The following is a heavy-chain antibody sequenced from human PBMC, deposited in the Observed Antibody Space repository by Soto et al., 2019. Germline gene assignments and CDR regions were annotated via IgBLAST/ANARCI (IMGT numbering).Heavy chain of an antibody. CDR1: GFTFSSYG. D-gene: IGHD2-2*01. CDR3: AKDRGNYCSSTSCYYYYYGMDV. V-gene: IGHV3-30*18. Sequence: GGSLRLSCAASGFTFSSYGMHWVRQAPGKGLEWVAVISYDGSNKYYADSVKGRFTISRDNSKNTLYLQMNSLRAEDTAVYYCAKDRGNYCSSTSCYYYYYGMDVWGQGTTVTVSS. CDR2: ISYDGSNK. J-gene: IGHJ6*02.